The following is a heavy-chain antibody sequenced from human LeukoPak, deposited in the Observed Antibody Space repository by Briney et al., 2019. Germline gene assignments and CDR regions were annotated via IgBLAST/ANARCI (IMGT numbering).Heavy chain of an antibody. CDR2: IYTSGST. D-gene: IGHD4-17*01. Sequence: SETLSLTCTVSGGSISSYYWGWIRQPAGKGLEWIGRIYTSGSTNYNPSLKSRVTMSVDTSKNQFSLKLSSVTAADTAVYYCARGHDYGDLQAAILFDYWGQGTLVTVSS. V-gene: IGHV4-4*07. CDR3: ARGHDYGDLQAAILFDY. CDR1: GGSISSYY. J-gene: IGHJ4*02.